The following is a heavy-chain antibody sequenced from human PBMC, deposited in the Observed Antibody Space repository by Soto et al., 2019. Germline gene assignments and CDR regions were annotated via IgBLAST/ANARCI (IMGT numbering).Heavy chain of an antibody. J-gene: IGHJ6*02. D-gene: IGHD5-18*01. CDR3: GRGYSYGQYYYYYGMDV. CDR2: IYGTGNM. Sequence: PSETLSLTCTVSDDSISSGGYYWSWIRQHPGKGLEWIGYIYGTGNMYYKSSLKSRLTFSVDTSKNHFSLKLTSVTAADTAVYYCGRGYSYGQYYYYYGMDVWGQGTTVTVSS. CDR1: DDSISSGGYY. V-gene: IGHV4-31*03.